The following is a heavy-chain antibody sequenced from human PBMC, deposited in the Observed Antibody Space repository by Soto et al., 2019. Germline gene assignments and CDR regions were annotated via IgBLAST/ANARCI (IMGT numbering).Heavy chain of an antibody. Sequence: QVQLVQSGAEVRKPGSSVRVSCKASGGSFSNYATSWVRQAPGQGLEWMGGIIPSYGTPYYAQKFQGRVTISADESTSTAYVVLSSPSSEDTAIYSCATGPGMATTGTRYWGQGTLLTVSS. CDR1: GGSFSNYA. CDR3: ATGPGMATTGTRY. J-gene: IGHJ4*02. D-gene: IGHD1-1*01. CDR2: IIPSYGTP. V-gene: IGHV1-69*12.